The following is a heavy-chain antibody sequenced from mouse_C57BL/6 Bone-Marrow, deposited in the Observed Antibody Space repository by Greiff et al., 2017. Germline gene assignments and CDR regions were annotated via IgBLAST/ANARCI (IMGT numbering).Heavy chain of an antibody. D-gene: IGHD1-1*01. J-gene: IGHJ3*01. Sequence: QVQLKQPGAELVMPGASVKLSCKASGYTFTSYWMHWVKQRPGQGLEWIGEIDPSDSYTNYNQKFKGKSTLTVDKSSSTAYMQLSSLTSEDSAVYYCARRDGGFAYWGQGTLVTVSA. CDR3: ARRDGGFAY. CDR2: IDPSDSYT. CDR1: GYTFTSYW. V-gene: IGHV1-69*01.